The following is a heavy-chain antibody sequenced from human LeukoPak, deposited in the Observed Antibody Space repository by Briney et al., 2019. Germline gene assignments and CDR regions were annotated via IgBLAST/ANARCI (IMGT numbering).Heavy chain of an antibody. CDR2: ISGSGGST. D-gene: IGHD2-2*01. CDR3: AKETDIVVVPAAFDP. V-gene: IGHV3-23*01. Sequence: GGSLRLSCAASGFTFSSYAMSWVRQAPGKGLEWVSAISGSGGSTYYADSVKGRFTISRDSSKNTLYLQMNSLRAEDTAVYYCAKETDIVVVPAAFDPWGQGTLVTVSS. CDR1: GFTFSSYA. J-gene: IGHJ5*02.